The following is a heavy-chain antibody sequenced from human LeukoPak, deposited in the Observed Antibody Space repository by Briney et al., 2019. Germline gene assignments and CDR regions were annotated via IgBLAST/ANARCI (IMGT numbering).Heavy chain of an antibody. V-gene: IGHV4-34*01. CDR3: ARGGYSYGFGY. CDR2: INHSGST. CDR1: GGSFSGYY. Sequence: SETLSLTCAVYGGSFSGYYWSWIRQPPGKGLEWIGEINHSGSTNYNPSLKSRVTISVDTSKNQFSLKLSSVTAADTAVYYCARGGYSYGFGYWGQGTLVTVSS. D-gene: IGHD5-18*01. J-gene: IGHJ4*02.